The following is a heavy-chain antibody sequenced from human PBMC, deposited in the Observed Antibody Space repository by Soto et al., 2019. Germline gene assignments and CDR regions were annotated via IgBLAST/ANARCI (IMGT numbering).Heavy chain of an antibody. V-gene: IGHV4-39*01. J-gene: IGHJ4*02. CDR3: ASHDLYYYGSGSYYNPPITPFDY. Sequence: QLQLQESGPGLVKPSETLSLTCTVSGGSISSSSYYWGWIRQPPGKGLEWIGSIYYSGSTYYNPSLKSRVTISVDTSKNQFSLKLSSVTAADTAVYYCASHDLYYYGSGSYYNPPITPFDYWGQGTLVTVSS. D-gene: IGHD3-10*01. CDR2: IYYSGST. CDR1: GGSISSSSYY.